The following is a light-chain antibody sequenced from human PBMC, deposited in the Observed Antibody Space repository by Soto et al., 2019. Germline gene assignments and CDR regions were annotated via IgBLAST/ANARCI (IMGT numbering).Light chain of an antibody. CDR3: QQYNNWPIS. CDR2: GAS. V-gene: IGKV3-15*01. CDR1: QSVSSS. J-gene: IGKJ5*01. Sequence: EFVLTQSPGTLSLSPGERATLSFRASQSVSSSFLAWYQQKPGQAPRLLIYGASTRATGIPARFSGSGSGTEFTLTISSLQSEDFEIYYCQQYNNWPISFGQGTRLEI.